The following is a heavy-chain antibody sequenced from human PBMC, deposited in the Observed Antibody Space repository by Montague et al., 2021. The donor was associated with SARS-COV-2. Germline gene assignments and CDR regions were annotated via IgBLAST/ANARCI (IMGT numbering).Heavy chain of an antibody. CDR1: GGSFNNYY. J-gene: IGHJ4*02. V-gene: IGHV4-4*07. D-gene: IGHD3-10*01. CDR2: IYPTGSTNXNPSCISRST. CDR3: ARGSLAAVDY. Sequence: SETLSLTCSASGGSFNNYYWSWIRQPAGKGLEWIGRIYPTGSTNXNPSCISRSTNSNPSLKGRVSMSLDPSNNQFSLAVTYVTAADTAVYYLARGSLAAVDYWGQGTLVTVSS.